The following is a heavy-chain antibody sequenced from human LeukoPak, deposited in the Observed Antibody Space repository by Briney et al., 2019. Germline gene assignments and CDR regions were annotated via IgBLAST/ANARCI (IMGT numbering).Heavy chain of an antibody. CDR1: GYTFTGYY. J-gene: IGHJ5*02. D-gene: IGHD3-10*01. Sequence: ASVKVSCKASGYTFTGYYMQWVRQAPGQGLEWMGWINPNSGGTNYAQKFQGRVTMTRDTSISTAYMELSRLRSDDTAVYYCARGPYGSGTGTGRRNWFDPWGQGTLVTVSS. CDR3: ARGPYGSGTGTGRRNWFDP. CDR2: INPNSGGT. V-gene: IGHV1-2*02.